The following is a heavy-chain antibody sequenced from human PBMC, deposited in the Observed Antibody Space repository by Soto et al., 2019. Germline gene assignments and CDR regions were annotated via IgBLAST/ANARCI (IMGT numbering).Heavy chain of an antibody. D-gene: IGHD3-3*01. CDR2: ISSSSSYI. CDR1: GFTFSSYS. CDR3: ARDYDFWSGLYGMDV. V-gene: IGHV3-21*01. J-gene: IGHJ6*02. Sequence: GGSLRLSCAASGFTFSSYSMNWVRQAPGKGLEWVSSISSSSSYIYYADSVKGRFTISRDNAKNSLYLQMNSLRAEDTAVYYCARDYDFWSGLYGMDVWGQGTTVTVSS.